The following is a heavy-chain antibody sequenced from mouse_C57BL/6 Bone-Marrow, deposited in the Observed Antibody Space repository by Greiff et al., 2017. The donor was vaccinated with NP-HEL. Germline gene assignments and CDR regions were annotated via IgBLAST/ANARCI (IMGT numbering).Heavy chain of an antibody. Sequence: EVQLQQSGAELVRPGASVKLSCTASGFNIKDDYMHWVKQRPEQGLEWIGWIDPENGDTEYASKFQGKATITADTSSNTAYLQLSSLTSEDTAVYYCAPMVTAYYYAVDYWGQGTSVTVSS. V-gene: IGHV14-4*01. CDR2: IDPENGDT. D-gene: IGHD2-2*01. CDR1: GFNIKDDY. CDR3: APMVTAYYYAVDY. J-gene: IGHJ4*01.